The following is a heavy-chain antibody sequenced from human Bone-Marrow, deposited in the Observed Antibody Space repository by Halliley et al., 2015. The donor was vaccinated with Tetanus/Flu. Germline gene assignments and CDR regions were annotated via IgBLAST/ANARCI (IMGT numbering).Heavy chain of an antibody. CDR3: ARAVGYSRNWYGWFDP. V-gene: IGHV3-66*01. CDR2: IYIDGAT. D-gene: IGHD6-13*01. Sequence: VSVIYIDGATFYADSVKDRFTISRDDSKNTLYLQMNRLRTEDTGVYYCARAVGYSRNWYGWFDPWGQGTLVIVSS. J-gene: IGHJ5*02.